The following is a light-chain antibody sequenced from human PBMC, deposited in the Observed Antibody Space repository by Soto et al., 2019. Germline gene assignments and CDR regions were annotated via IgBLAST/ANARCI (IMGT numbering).Light chain of an antibody. CDR1: QSISSY. V-gene: IGKV1-39*01. Sequence: DIQMTQSPSSLSASVGDRVTITCRASQSISSYLNWFQQKPGKAPKVLIDSASSLQGGVPSRFSGRGFGTDFILTIDNLQREDFAIYYCQQSYSTPYTFGQGTKLEIK. CDR2: SAS. CDR3: QQSYSTPYT. J-gene: IGKJ2*01.